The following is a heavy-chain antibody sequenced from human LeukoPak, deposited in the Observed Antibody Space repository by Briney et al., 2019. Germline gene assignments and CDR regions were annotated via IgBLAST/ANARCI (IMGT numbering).Heavy chain of an antibody. Sequence: PGGSLRLSCAATGFTFNHYAMHWVRQAPGKGLEWVAVIWSDGTNRYYADSVKGRFTISRDDAGKTVYLQMSSLRPEDTGVYYCAKDAQRGFDYSNSLEYWGQGTLVTVST. D-gene: IGHD4-11*01. CDR1: GFTFNHYA. CDR3: AKDAQRGFDYSNSLEY. CDR2: IWSDGTNR. J-gene: IGHJ4*02. V-gene: IGHV3-33*06.